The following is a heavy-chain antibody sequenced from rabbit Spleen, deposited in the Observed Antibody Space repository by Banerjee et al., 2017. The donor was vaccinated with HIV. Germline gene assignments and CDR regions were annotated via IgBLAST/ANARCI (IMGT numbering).Heavy chain of an antibody. CDR1: GFSFSYSYY. Sequence: QSLEESGGDLVKPGASLTLTCTASGFSFSYSYYMCWVRQAPGKGLEWIACIAAGSSGYTYYASWAKGRFTISKTSSTTVTLQMTSLTVADTATYFCARVSESSGWGEDLWGQGTLVTVS. J-gene: IGHJ4*01. CDR3: ARVSESSGWGEDL. V-gene: IGHV1S40*01. CDR2: IAAGSSGYT. D-gene: IGHD4-1*01.